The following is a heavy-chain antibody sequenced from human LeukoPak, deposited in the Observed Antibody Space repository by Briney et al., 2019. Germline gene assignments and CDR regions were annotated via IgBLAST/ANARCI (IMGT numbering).Heavy chain of an antibody. J-gene: IGHJ6*04. CDR3: TRLWDNILTGYYEYYGMDA. CDR2: IRSKAKRSYT. V-gene: IGHV3-73*01. Sequence: GGSLKLSCAAPGFTFRGSAMHWVRQASGKGLEWVGRIRSKAKRSYTAYAASVKGTFTISRDESKNTAYMHMNSLKTEDTAIYYCTRLWDNILTGYYEYYGMDAWGEGATVSVSS. D-gene: IGHD3-9*01. CDR1: GFTFRGSA.